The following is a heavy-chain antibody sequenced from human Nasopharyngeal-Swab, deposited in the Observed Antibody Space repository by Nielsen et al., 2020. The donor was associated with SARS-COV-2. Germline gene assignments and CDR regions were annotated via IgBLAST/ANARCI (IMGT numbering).Heavy chain of an antibody. V-gene: IGHV3-23*01. J-gene: IGHJ5*02. Sequence: GGSLRLSCAASGFTFSIYAMTWVRQAPGKGLEWVSVITDSGDSTYYADSVKGRFTISRDNSKNTLYLQMNSLSAEDTAVYYCARERYSYGSNWFDPWGQGTLVTVSS. CDR1: GFTFSIYA. CDR2: ITDSGDST. CDR3: ARERYSYGSNWFDP. D-gene: IGHD5-18*01.